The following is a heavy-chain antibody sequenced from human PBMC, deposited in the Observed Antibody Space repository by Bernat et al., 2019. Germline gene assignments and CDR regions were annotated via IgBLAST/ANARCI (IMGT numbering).Heavy chain of an antibody. V-gene: IGHV1-24*01. CDR3: ARVGVGATLWGNY. CDR2: FDPEDGET. J-gene: IGHJ4*02. CDR1: GYTLTELS. D-gene: IGHD1-26*01. Sequence: QVQLVQSGAEVKKPGASVKVSCKVSGYTLTELSMHWVRQAPGKGLEWMGGFDPEDGETIYAQKLQGRVTMTTDTSTSTAYMELRSLRSDDTAVYYCARVGVGATLWGNYWGQGTLVTVSS.